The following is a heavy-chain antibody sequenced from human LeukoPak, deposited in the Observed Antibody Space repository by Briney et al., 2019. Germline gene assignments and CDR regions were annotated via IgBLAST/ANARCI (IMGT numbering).Heavy chain of an antibody. CDR3: AKAWSGGTTVDY. CDR1: GFTFSSYA. CDR2: ISGSGGST. V-gene: IGHV3-23*01. J-gene: IGHJ4*02. D-gene: IGHD1-7*01. Sequence: GSLRLSCAASGFTFSSYAMSWVRQAPGKGLEWVSAISGSGGSTYYADSVKGRFTISRDNSKNTLYLQMNSLRAEDTAVYYCAKAWSGGTTVDYWGQGTLVTVSS.